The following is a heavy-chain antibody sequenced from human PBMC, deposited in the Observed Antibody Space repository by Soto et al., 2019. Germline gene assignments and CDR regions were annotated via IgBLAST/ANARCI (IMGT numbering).Heavy chain of an antibody. V-gene: IGHV4-59*01. Sequence: SETLSLTCTVSGASITQYYWNWIRQSPGKGLEWIVSVSSTGSTVYNPSLTSRVTVSLDTSKNQFSLTLNSVTAADTAVYHCACFGVSPYHNHKFDFCAQGTLVPVSS. CDR2: VSSTGST. J-gene: IGHJ4*02. CDR1: GASITQYY. D-gene: IGHD3-10*01. CDR3: ACFGVSPYHNHKFDF.